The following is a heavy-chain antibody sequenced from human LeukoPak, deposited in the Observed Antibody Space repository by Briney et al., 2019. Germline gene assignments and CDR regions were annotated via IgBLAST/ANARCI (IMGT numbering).Heavy chain of an antibody. CDR2: MNPNSDNT. CDR1: GYTFTSYD. V-gene: IGHV1-8*01. CDR3: ARVYDSSGHYPIDY. Sequence: ASVKVSCKASGYTFTSYDINWVRQATGQGLEWMGWMNPNSDNTGYARKFQGRVTITRNTSISTAYMELSSLRSEDTAVYYCARVYDSSGHYPIDYWGQGTLVTVCS. J-gene: IGHJ4*02. D-gene: IGHD3-22*01.